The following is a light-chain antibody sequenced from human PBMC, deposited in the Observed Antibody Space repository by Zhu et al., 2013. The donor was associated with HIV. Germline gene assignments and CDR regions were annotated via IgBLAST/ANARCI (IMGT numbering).Light chain of an antibody. J-gene: IGKJ4*01. CDR1: QDIFNY. V-gene: IGKV1-33*01. Sequence: DIQMTQSPSSLSASVGDRVTITCQASQDIFNYLNWYQHKPGKAPKLLIYDASNLEAGVPSRFSGSGSGTNFIFTISSVQPEDVATYYCQQYDTFPSLVTFGGGTKVHIK. CDR3: QQYDTFPSLVT. CDR2: DAS.